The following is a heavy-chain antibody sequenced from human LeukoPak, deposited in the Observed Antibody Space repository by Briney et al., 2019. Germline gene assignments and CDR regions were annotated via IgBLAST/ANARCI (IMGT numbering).Heavy chain of an antibody. Sequence: ASVKVSCKVSGYTLTELSMHWVRQAPGKGLEWRGGFDPEDGETIYAQKFQGRVTMTEDTSTDTAYMELRGLRYEDTAVYYCATLLGIGSGSYYAPHQRYYYYYGMDVWGQGTTVSVSS. V-gene: IGHV1-24*01. CDR3: ATLLGIGSGSYYAPHQRYYYYYGMDV. J-gene: IGHJ6*01. CDR1: GYTLTELS. CDR2: FDPEDGET. D-gene: IGHD3-10*01.